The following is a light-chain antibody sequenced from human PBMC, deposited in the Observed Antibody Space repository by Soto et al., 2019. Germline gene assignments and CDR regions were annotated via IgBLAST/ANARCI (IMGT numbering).Light chain of an antibody. CDR1: QSVSNNY. CDR3: LHFLA. V-gene: IGKV3-20*01. CDR2: GES. J-gene: IGKJ5*01. Sequence: EIVMTQSPATRSLSPGERATLSCRASQSVSNNYVALYQRKRGQARRLLMYGESRRATGIPDRFGGRRAWTVITLTLHRLEPENYVLQYCLHFLAFGQGTRLEIK.